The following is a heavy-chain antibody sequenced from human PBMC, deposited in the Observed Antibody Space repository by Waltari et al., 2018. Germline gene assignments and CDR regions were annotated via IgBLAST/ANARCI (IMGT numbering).Heavy chain of an antibody. V-gene: IGHV1-46*01. Sequence: QVQLVQSGAEVKRPGASVTLSCKAPASTFTASYFHWLRLAPRQGLQGLGIVKTSDGTTKYAQKCQGRVTMTSDTSTSRVYMELRSLRSDDTAVYYCTRANVDYYSGFDIWGQGSTVTVSS. CDR3: TRANVDYYSGFDI. J-gene: IGHJ6*02. CDR1: ASTFTASY. D-gene: IGHD2-21*01. CDR2: VKTSDGTT.